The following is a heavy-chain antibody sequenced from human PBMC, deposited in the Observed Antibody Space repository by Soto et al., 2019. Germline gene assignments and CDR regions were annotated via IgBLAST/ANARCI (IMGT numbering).Heavy chain of an antibody. D-gene: IGHD6-19*01. CDR3: ASTAHSSGWYSGGFDY. V-gene: IGHV4-59*01. CDR1: GGSISSYY. J-gene: IGHJ4*02. CDR2: IYYSGST. Sequence: QVQLQESGPGLVKPSETLSLTCTVSGGSISSYYWSWIRQPPGKGLEWIGYIYYSGSTNYNPSLKSRVTIAVDTSKTQFSLRLSSVTAADTAVYYCASTAHSSGWYSGGFDYWGQGTLVTVSS.